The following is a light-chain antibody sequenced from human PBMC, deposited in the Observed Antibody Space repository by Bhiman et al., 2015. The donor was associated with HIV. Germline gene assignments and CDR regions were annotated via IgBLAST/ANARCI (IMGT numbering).Light chain of an antibody. J-gene: IGLJ3*02. CDR2: RNN. Sequence: QSVLTQPPSASGTPGQRVTISCSGSSSNIGTNTVNWYQQLPGTAPKLLIYRNNQRPSGVPDRFSGSKSGTSATLGITGLQTGDEADYYCGTWDGSLSAGVFGGGTKLTVL. CDR1: SSNIGTNT. V-gene: IGLV1-44*01. CDR3: GTWDGSLSAGV.